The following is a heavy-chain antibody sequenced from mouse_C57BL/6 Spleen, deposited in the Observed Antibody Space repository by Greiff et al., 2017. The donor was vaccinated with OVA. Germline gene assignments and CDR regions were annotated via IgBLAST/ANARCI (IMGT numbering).Heavy chain of an antibody. CDR2: IYPRSGNT. J-gene: IGHJ4*01. CDR3: ARRDYGSSSSYAMDY. CDR1: GYTFTSYG. V-gene: IGHV1-81*01. Sequence: QVHVKQSGAELARPGASVKLSCKASGYTFTSYGISWVKQRTGQGLEWIGEIYPRSGNTYYTEQFKGKATLTAYKSSSTAYMELRSLTSEDSAVYFCARRDYGSSSSYAMDYWGQGTSVTVSS. D-gene: IGHD1-1*01.